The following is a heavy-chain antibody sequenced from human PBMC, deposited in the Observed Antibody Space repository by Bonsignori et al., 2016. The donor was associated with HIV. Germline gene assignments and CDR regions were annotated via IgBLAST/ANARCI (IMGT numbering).Heavy chain of an antibody. J-gene: IGHJ3*02. D-gene: IGHD3-10*01. V-gene: IGHV3-9*01. Sequence: WIRQPPGKGLEWVSGISWNSGSIGYADSVKGRFSISRDNAKNSLYLQMNSLRAEDTALYYCAKAQPLDYYGSGSYSLLGAFDIWGQGTMVTVSS. CDR2: ISWNSGSI. CDR3: AKAQPLDYYGSGSYSLLGAFDI.